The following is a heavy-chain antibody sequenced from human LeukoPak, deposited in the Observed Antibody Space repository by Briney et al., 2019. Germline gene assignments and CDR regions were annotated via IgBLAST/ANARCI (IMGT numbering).Heavy chain of an antibody. CDR1: GGTFSSYT. CDR3: ARETYDSSGSTMGDAFDI. D-gene: IGHD3-22*01. J-gene: IGHJ3*02. CDR2: IIPILGIA. V-gene: IGHV1-69*04. Sequence: SVKVSCKASGGTFSSYTISWVRQAPGQGLEWMGRIIPILGIANYAQKFQGRVTITADKSTSTAYMELSSLRSEDAAVYYCARETYDSSGSTMGDAFDIWGQGTMVTVSS.